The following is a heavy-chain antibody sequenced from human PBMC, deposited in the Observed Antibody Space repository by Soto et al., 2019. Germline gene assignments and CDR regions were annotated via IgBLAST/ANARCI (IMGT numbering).Heavy chain of an antibody. CDR2: IMPIFRTP. J-gene: IGHJ6*02. V-gene: IGHV1-69*12. CDR1: GGTFSNSA. D-gene: IGHD1-1*01. Sequence: QVQLEQSGAEVKKPGSSVKVSCKTSGGTFSNSAISWVRQAPGQGLEWMGGIMPIFRTPDYAQKFQDRVTITADESTSTVYMELRGLRSDDTAVYYYARDKDRLQLGGNYYYILDVWGQGTTVTVSS. CDR3: ARDKDRLQLGGNYYYILDV.